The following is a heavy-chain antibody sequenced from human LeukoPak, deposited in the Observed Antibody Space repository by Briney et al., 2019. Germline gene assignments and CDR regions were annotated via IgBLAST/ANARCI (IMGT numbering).Heavy chain of an antibody. V-gene: IGHV3-7*01. J-gene: IGHJ4*02. Sequence: PGGSLRLSCAASVFSFSAYWMTCVRQAPGTGLEGVANINPAGSETYYVDPVKGRFSISRDKAKNLVYLQMNSLRAEDTAVYHCARFGYVAAVDVWGQGTPVTVSS. CDR3: ARFGYVAAVDV. CDR1: VFSFSAYW. CDR2: INPAGSET. D-gene: IGHD2-15*01.